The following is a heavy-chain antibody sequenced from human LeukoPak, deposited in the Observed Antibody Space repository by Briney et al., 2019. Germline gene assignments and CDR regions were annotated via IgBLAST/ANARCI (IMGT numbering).Heavy chain of an antibody. CDR2: IIPILGTA. J-gene: IGHJ6*02. D-gene: IGHD3-9*01. CDR3: AKDSSPTLRYFDWLPDYYYYYGMDV. CDR1: GGTFIIYA. Sequence: ASVKVSCKASGGTFIIYAISWVRQAPGQGLEWMGGIIPILGTANYAQKFQGRVTITADESTSTAYMELSSLRSEDTAVYYCAKDSSPTLRYFDWLPDYYYYYGMDVWGQGTTVTVSS. V-gene: IGHV1-69*01.